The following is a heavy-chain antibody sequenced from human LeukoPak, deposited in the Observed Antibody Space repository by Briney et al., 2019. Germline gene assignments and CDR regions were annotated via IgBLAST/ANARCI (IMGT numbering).Heavy chain of an antibody. Sequence: VKVSCKASGGTFSSYAISWVRQAPGQGLEWMGGIIPIFGTANYAQKFQGRVTITADESTSTAYMELSSLRSEDTAVYYCARGTTYYYDSSGSFDIWGQRTIVTVSS. CDR1: GGTFSSYA. CDR3: ARGTTYYYDSSGSFDI. CDR2: IIPIFGTA. V-gene: IGHV1-69*13. J-gene: IGHJ3*02. D-gene: IGHD3-22*01.